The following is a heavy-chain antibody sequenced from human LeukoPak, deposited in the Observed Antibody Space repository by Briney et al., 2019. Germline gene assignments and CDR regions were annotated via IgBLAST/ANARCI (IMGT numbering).Heavy chain of an antibody. Sequence: GGSLRLSCAASGFTFSSYAMHWVRQAPGKGLEWVAVISYDGSNKYYADSVKGRFTISRDNSKNTLYLQMNSLRAEDTAVYYCARSSGPAKYWGQGTLVTVSS. V-gene: IGHV3-30*04. CDR3: ARSSGPAKY. J-gene: IGHJ4*02. CDR2: ISYDGSNK. D-gene: IGHD6-19*01. CDR1: GFTFSSYA.